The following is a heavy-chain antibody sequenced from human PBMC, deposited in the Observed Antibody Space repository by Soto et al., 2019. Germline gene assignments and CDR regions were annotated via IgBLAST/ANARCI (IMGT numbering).Heavy chain of an antibody. CDR3: ARALRGYSYGYYYYGMDV. Sequence: QVQLVESGGGVVQPGRSLRLSCAGSGFTFSSYAMHWVRQAPGKGLEWVAVISYDGSNKYYADSVKGRFTISRDNSKNTLYLQMNSLRAEDTAVYYCARALRGYSYGYYYYGMDVWGQGTTVTVSS. CDR1: GFTFSSYA. D-gene: IGHD5-18*01. J-gene: IGHJ6*02. V-gene: IGHV3-30-3*01. CDR2: ISYDGSNK.